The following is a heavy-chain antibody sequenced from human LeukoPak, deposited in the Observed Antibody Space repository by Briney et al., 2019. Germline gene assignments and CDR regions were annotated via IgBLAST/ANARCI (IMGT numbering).Heavy chain of an antibody. CDR3: ARQSDWAKNYFDY. CDR2: IYYSGST. Sequence: SETLSLTCTVSGGSISSSSYYWGWIRQPPGKGLEWIGSIYYSGSTYYNPSLKSRVTISVDTAKNQFSLKLSSVTAADTAVYYCARQSDWAKNYFDYWGQGTLVTVSS. J-gene: IGHJ4*02. D-gene: IGHD3-9*01. V-gene: IGHV4-39*01. CDR1: GGSISSSSYY.